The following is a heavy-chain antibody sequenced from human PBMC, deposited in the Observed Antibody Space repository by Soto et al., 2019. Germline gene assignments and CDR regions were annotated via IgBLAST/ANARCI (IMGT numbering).Heavy chain of an antibody. CDR1: GFTFDDYC. Sequence: GGSLRLSCAASGFTFDDYCMHWVRQGPWKGLEWVSGITWNSATIGYAASVKGRFTISRDNAKNSLYLQMSSLTTEDTAVYYCAKDRWARDSIDVWGQGTTVTVSS. CDR2: ITWNSATI. J-gene: IGHJ6*02. CDR3: AKDRWARDSIDV. V-gene: IGHV3-9*01.